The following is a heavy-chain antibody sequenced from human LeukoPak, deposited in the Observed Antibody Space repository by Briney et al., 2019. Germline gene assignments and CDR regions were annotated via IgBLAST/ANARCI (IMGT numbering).Heavy chain of an antibody. D-gene: IGHD3/OR15-3a*01. CDR1: TGSIKSYY. J-gene: IGHJ4*02. Sequence: SETLSLTCTVSTGSIKSYYWSWIRQPPGKGLEWIGYIYYSGSTNYNSSLKSRVTISVDTSKNQFSLKLNSVTAADTAVYYCARGRFFWTYWGQGTLVTVSS. CDR2: IYYSGST. CDR3: ARGRFFWTY. V-gene: IGHV4-59*01.